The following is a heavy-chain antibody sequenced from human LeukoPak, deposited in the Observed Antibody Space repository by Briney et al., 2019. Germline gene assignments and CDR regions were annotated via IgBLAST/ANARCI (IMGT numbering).Heavy chain of an antibody. J-gene: IGHJ4*02. V-gene: IGHV4-59*08. Sequence: KTSETLSLTCTVSDGSISSYYWSWIRQPPGQGREWIGYIYYSGSTNYNPYLKSRVTISVDTSKNQFSLKLSSVTAADTAVYYCARSRPYSSSWYFFDYWGQGTLVTVSS. CDR2: IYYSGST. CDR1: DGSISSYY. D-gene: IGHD6-13*01. CDR3: ARSRPYSSSWYFFDY.